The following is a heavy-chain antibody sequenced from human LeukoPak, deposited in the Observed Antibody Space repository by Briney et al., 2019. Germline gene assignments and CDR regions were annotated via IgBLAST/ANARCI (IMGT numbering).Heavy chain of an antibody. CDR1: GYTFTSYA. CDR2: INAGNGNT. J-gene: IGHJ4*02. Sequence: ASVKVSCKASGYTFTSYAMHWVRQPPGQRLEWMGWINAGNGNTKYSQEFQGRVTITRDTSASTAYMELSSLRSEDMAVYYCAREGGGYDNFDYWGQGTLVTVSS. D-gene: IGHD5-12*01. CDR3: AREGGGYDNFDY. V-gene: IGHV1-3*03.